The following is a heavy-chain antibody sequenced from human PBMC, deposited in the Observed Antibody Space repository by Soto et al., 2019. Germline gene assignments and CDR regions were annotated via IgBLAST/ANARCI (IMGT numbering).Heavy chain of an antibody. CDR3: ARDNVRSRSTKEGEAHYYYYGMDV. CDR1: GGSISSGDYY. D-gene: IGHD3-10*02. Sequence: QVQLQESGPGLVKPSQTLSLTCTVSGGSISSGDYYWGWIRQPPGKGLEWIGYIYYSGSTYYNPTLKSPVTISADTSKNQISLKLSSVTAADTAVYYCARDNVRSRSTKEGEAHYYYYGMDVWGQGTTVTVSS. J-gene: IGHJ6*02. CDR2: IYYSGST. V-gene: IGHV4-30-4*01.